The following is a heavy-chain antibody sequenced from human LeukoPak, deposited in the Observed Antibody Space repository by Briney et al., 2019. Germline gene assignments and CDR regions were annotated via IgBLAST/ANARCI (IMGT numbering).Heavy chain of an antibody. Sequence: SVKVSCKASGGTFSSYAISWVRQAPGQGLEWMGGIIPIFGTANYAQKFQGRVTITTDESTSTAYMELSSLRSEDTAVYYCATDLQVGHPLDYWGQGTLVTVSS. J-gene: IGHJ4*02. CDR3: ATDLQVGHPLDY. V-gene: IGHV1-69*05. D-gene: IGHD1-26*01. CDR1: GGTFSSYA. CDR2: IIPIFGTA.